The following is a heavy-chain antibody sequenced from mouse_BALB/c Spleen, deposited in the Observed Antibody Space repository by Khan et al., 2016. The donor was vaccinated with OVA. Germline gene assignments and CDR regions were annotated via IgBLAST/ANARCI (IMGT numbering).Heavy chain of an antibody. CDR1: GYTFTSYW. J-gene: IGHJ4*01. CDR2: IGPGSGSA. CDR3: ARSNYCGRGLYAMDY. Sequence: DLVEPGASVKLSCKASGYTFTSYWINWIKERPGQGLEWIGQIGPGSGSAYYNELLKGKATLTVDTSSSTVYIQLSSLSSEDSAVYFCARSNYCGRGLYAMDYWGQGTSVTVSS. D-gene: IGHD1-1*01. V-gene: IGHV1S41*01.